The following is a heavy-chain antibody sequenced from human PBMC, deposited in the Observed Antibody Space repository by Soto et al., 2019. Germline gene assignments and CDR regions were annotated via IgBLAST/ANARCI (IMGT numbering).Heavy chain of an antibody. CDR2: IIPIFGTA. Sequence: ASVKVLCKGSGRTLRNYANSWVRQGPGQGLEWMGGIIPIFGTANYAQKFQGRVTITADESTSTAYMELSSLRSEDTAVYYCARTAVYCSSTSCYNLSPAPDPYYYYGMHVWRQGTTVTVSS. CDR3: ARTAVYCSSTSCYNLSPAPDPYYYYGMHV. V-gene: IGHV1-69*13. CDR1: GRTLRNYA. J-gene: IGHJ6*02. D-gene: IGHD2-2*02.